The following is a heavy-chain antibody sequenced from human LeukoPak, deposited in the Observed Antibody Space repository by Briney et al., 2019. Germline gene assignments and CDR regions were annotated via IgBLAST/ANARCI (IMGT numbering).Heavy chain of an antibody. D-gene: IGHD2-21*02. CDR3: ARDRSGGYFLTRGPYFDY. CDR2: IYYSGST. CDR1: GGSISSGGYS. J-gene: IGHJ4*02. Sequence: PSQTLSLTCAVSGGSISSGGYSWSWIRQPPGKGLEWIGYIYYSGSTYYNPSLKSRVTISVDTSKNQFSLKLSSVTAADTAVYYCARDRSGGYFLTRGPYFDYWGQGTLVTVSS. V-gene: IGHV4-30-4*07.